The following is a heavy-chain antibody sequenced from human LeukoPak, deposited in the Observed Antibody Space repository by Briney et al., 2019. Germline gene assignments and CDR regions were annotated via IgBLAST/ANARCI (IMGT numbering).Heavy chain of an antibody. CDR1: GGSISSYY. V-gene: IGHV4-59*12. Sequence: SETLSITCTVSGGSISSYYRSWIRQPPGKGLEWIGYISYSGSTNYNPSLKSRVTISIDTSKNQFSVKLSSVTAADTAVYYCARRRRHYSDYATFDYWGQGTLVTVSS. CDR3: ARRRRHYSDYATFDY. J-gene: IGHJ4*02. D-gene: IGHD4-11*01. CDR2: ISYSGST.